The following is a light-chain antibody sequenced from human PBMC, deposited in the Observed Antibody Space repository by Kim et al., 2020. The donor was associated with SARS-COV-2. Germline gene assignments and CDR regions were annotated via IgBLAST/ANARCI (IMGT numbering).Light chain of an antibody. Sequence: PGDRATLSCRASQNIDTYLAWYQQRPGQAPRLLVYDASNRATGVPDRFSVSGSGTDFTLTISSLEPEDFSIYYCQQRNSWPPAVTFGGGTKVDIK. CDR3: QQRNSWPPAVT. V-gene: IGKV3-11*01. CDR1: QNIDTY. J-gene: IGKJ4*01. CDR2: DAS.